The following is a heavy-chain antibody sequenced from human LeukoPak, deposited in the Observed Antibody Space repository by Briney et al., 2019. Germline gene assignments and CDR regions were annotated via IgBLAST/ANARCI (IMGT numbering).Heavy chain of an antibody. D-gene: IGHD3-3*01. CDR3: ARHKGDFWSGYPWHFDY. CDR1: GYSFTSYW. CDR2: IYPGDSDT. V-gene: IGHV5-51*01. Sequence: GESLKISCKGSGYSFTSYWIGWVRQMPGKGLEWMGIIYPGDSDTRYSPSFQGQVTISADKSISTAYLQWSSLKASDTAMYYCARHKGDFWSGYPWHFDYWGQGTLVTVSS. J-gene: IGHJ4*02.